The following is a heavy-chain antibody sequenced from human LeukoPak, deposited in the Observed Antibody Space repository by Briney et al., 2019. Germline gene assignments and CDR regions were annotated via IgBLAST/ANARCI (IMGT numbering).Heavy chain of an antibody. CDR2: IIPIFGTA. J-gene: IGHJ6*03. CDR3: ARAPVGATVYYYYMDV. CDR1: GGTFSSYA. V-gene: IGHV1-69*05. Sequence: SVKVSCKASGGTFSSYAISWVRQAPGQGLEWMGGIIPIFGTANYAQKFQGRVTITTDESTSTAYMELSSLRSEDTAVYYCARAPVGATVYYYYMDVWGKGTTVTVSS. D-gene: IGHD1-26*01.